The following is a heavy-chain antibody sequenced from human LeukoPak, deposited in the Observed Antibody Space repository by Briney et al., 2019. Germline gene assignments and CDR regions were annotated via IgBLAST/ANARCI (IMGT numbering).Heavy chain of an antibody. CDR3: ARIVPAATILGHDAFDI. Sequence: SETLSLTCTVSGGSISSSSYYWGWIRQPPGKGLEWIGSIYYSGSTYYNPSLKSRVTISVDTSKNQFSLKLSSVTAADTAVYYCARIVPAATILGHDAFDIWGQGTMVTVSS. V-gene: IGHV4-39*01. D-gene: IGHD2-2*01. CDR1: GGSISSSSYY. J-gene: IGHJ3*02. CDR2: IYYSGST.